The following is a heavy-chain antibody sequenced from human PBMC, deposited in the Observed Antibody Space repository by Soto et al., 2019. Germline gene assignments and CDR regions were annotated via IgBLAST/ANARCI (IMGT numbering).Heavy chain of an antibody. Sequence: GASVKVSCKASGGTFSSYAISWVRQAPGQGLEWIGGIIPIFGTANYAQKFQGRVTITADKSTSTAYMELSSLRSEDTAVYYCARGSGMGAPDGSFDIWGQGTMVTVS. J-gene: IGHJ3*02. D-gene: IGHD1-26*01. CDR1: GGTFSSYA. CDR2: IIPIFGTA. V-gene: IGHV1-69*06. CDR3: ARGSGMGAPDGSFDI.